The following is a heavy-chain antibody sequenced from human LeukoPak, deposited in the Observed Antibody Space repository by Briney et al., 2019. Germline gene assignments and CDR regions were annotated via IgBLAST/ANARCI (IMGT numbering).Heavy chain of an antibody. D-gene: IGHD5-18*01. CDR3: ARAHVDTAIAFDY. CDR1: GGSFSGYY. Sequence: PSETLSLTCAVYGGSFSGYYWSWIRQPPGKGLEWIGEINHSGSTNYNPSLKSRVTISVDTSKNQFSLKLSSVTAADTAVYYCARAHVDTAIAFDYWGQGTLVTVSS. CDR2: INHSGST. V-gene: IGHV4-34*01. J-gene: IGHJ4*02.